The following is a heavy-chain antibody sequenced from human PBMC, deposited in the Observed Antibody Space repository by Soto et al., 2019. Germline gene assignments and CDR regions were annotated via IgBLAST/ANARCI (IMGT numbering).Heavy chain of an antibody. CDR3: ARYCSRTTCRTYHYSGMDF. CDR2: IIPFFGSP. J-gene: IGHJ6*02. CDR1: GGTFSSYA. V-gene: IGHV1-69*13. D-gene: IGHD2-2*01. Sequence: ASVKVSCKPSGGTFSSYAISWVRQAPGQGLEWMGGIIPFFGSPNYAQKFQGRVTITADESTSTAYMELTRLRSEQTAVSSCARYCSRTTCRTYHYSGMDFWGPGTTVTVSS.